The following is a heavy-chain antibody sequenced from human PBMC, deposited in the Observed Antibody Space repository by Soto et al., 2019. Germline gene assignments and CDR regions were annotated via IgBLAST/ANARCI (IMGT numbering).Heavy chain of an antibody. CDR3: ARVGRYCSGGSCYPVPYYYYYYGMDV. V-gene: IGHV1-69*01. D-gene: IGHD2-15*01. J-gene: IGHJ6*02. CDR1: GGTFSSYA. Sequence: GASVKVSCKASGGTFSSYAISWVRQAPGQGLEWMGGIIPIFGTANYAQKFQGRVTITADESTSTAYMELSSLRSEDTAVYYCARVGRYCSGGSCYPVPYYYYYYGMDVWSQGTTVTVSS. CDR2: IIPIFGTA.